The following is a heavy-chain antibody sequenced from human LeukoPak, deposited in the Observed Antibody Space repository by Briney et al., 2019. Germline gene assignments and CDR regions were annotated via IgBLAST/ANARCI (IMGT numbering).Heavy chain of an antibody. CDR1: GFTFSSYG. CDR3: ARASSTGSHVPYDY. Sequence: PGGSLRLSCAASGFTFSSYGMHWVRQAPGKGLEWVAVIWYDGSNKYYADSVKGRFTISRDNSKNTLYLQMNSLRAEDTAVYYCARASSTGSHVPYDYWGQGTLVTVSS. J-gene: IGHJ4*02. CDR2: IWYDGSNK. V-gene: IGHV3-33*01. D-gene: IGHD5/OR15-5a*01.